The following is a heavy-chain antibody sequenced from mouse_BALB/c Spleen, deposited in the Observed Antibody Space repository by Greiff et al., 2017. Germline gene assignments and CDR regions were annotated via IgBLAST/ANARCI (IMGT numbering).Heavy chain of an antibody. Sequence: QVQLQQPGAELVKPGASVKLSCKASGYTFTSYWMHWVKQRPGQGLEWIGEINPSNGRTNYNEKFKSKATLTVDKSSSTAYMQLSSLTSEDSAVYYGARKVPFDYWGQGTTLTVSS. CDR1: GYTFTSYW. V-gene: IGHV1S81*02. CDR3: ARKVPFDY. J-gene: IGHJ2*01. D-gene: IGHD1-3*01. CDR2: INPSNGRT.